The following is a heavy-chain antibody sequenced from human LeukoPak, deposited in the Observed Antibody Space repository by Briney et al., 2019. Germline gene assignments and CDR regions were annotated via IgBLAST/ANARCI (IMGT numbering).Heavy chain of an antibody. J-gene: IGHJ6*02. CDR1: GFTFSSYA. Sequence: GGSLRLSCAASGFTFSSYAMSWVRQAPGKGLEWVSAISGSGGSTYYADSVKGRFTISRDNSKNTLYPQMNSLRAEDTAVYYCAKDGDGYYYYGMDVWGQGTTVTVSS. D-gene: IGHD2-8*01. CDR2: ISGSGGST. CDR3: AKDGDGYYYYGMDV. V-gene: IGHV3-23*01.